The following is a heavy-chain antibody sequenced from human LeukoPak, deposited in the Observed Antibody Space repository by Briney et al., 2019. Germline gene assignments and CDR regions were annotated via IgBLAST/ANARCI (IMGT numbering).Heavy chain of an antibody. CDR2: IYYSGST. V-gene: IGHV4-59*01. Sequence: SETLSLTCTVSGDSISSYYWSWIRQPPGKGLEWIGYIYYSGSTNYNPSLKSRVTISVDTSKNQFSLKLSSVTAADTAVYYCARDLRQWLFSNWFDPWGQGTLVTVPS. CDR3: ARDLRQWLFSNWFDP. CDR1: GDSISSYY. J-gene: IGHJ5*02. D-gene: IGHD6-19*01.